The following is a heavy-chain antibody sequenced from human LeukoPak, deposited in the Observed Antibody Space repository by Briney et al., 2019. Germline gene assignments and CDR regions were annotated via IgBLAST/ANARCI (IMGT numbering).Heavy chain of an antibody. CDR1: GFTFSSYE. J-gene: IGHJ2*01. Sequence: GGSLRLSCAASGFTFSSYEMNWVRQAPGKGLEWVSYISSSGSTIYYADSVKGRFTISRDNAKNSLYLQMNSLRAEDTAVYYCSRPGGAKHYWYFDLWGLGTLFTVSS. V-gene: IGHV3-48*03. CDR3: SRPGGAKHYWYFDL. CDR2: ISSSGSTI. D-gene: IGHD1-26*01.